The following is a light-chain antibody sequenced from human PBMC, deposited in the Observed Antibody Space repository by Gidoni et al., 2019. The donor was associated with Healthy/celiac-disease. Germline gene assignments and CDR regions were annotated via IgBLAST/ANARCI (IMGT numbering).Light chain of an antibody. CDR2: DAS. J-gene: IGKJ4*01. V-gene: IGKV3-11*01. CDR3: QQRSNGPLT. CDR1: QSVSSY. Sequence: EIVLTQSPATLSLSPGERATLSCRASQSVSSYLAWYQQKPGQAPRLLIYDASNRATGIPARFSGSGSGTDFTLTSSSLEPEDFAVYYCQQRSNGPLTFGGXTKVEIK.